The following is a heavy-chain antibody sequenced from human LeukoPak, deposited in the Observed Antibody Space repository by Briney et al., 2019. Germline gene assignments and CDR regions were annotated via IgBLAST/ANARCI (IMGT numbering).Heavy chain of an antibody. D-gene: IGHD2-15*01. CDR1: GYSISSGYY. CDR2: IYHGGST. J-gene: IGHJ5*02. Sequence: SETLSLTCTVSGYSISSGYYWGWIRQPPGKGLEWIGSIYHGGSTYYNPSLESRVTISVDTSKNQFSLKLSAVTAADTAVYYCARVELLHKWFDPWGQGTLVTVSS. V-gene: IGHV4-38-2*02. CDR3: ARVELLHKWFDP.